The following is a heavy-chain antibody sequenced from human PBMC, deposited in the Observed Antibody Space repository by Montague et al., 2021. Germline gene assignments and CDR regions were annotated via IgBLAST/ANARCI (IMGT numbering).Heavy chain of an antibody. D-gene: IGHD3-10*01. CDR2: IHHRGSIYYDPTT. V-gene: IGHV4-34*01. CDR3: ARHSVGFASHYNGLDV. Sequence: SETLSLTCAVYGGSFNAYYWSWIRQSPGKGLEWIGEIHHRGSIYYDPTTDYNPSLQSRVTIAVDASKNQFSLRLRSVTAADTAVYYCARHSVGFASHYNGLDVWGRGTPVIVSS. CDR1: GGSFNAYY. J-gene: IGHJ6*02.